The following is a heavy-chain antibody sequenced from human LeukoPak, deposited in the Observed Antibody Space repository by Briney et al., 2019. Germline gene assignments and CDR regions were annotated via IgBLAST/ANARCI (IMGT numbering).Heavy chain of an antibody. J-gene: IGHJ4*02. V-gene: IGHV3-48*04. CDR2: ISSSSSTI. CDR1: GFTFSSYS. Sequence: GGSLRLSCAASGFTFSSYSMNWVRQAPGKGLERVSYISSSSSTIYYADSVKGRFTISRDNAKNSLYLQMNSLRAEDTAVYYCARDVGYCSGGSCHEREPLFDYWGQGTLVTVSS. D-gene: IGHD2-15*01. CDR3: ARDVGYCSGGSCHEREPLFDY.